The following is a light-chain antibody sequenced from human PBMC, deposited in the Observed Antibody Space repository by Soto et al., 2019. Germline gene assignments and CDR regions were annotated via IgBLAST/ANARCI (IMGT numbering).Light chain of an antibody. V-gene: IGKV3-15*01. CDR1: QSVRSN. CDR3: QQYNEWPLT. CDR2: DAS. J-gene: IGKJ4*01. Sequence: EKVMTQSPATLSVSPGERATLSCRASQSVRSNLAWYQQKPGRALRLLIYDASTRATGIPARFSVSGSGTEFTLIISSLQSEDFAVYYCQQYNEWPLTFGGGTKVDIK.